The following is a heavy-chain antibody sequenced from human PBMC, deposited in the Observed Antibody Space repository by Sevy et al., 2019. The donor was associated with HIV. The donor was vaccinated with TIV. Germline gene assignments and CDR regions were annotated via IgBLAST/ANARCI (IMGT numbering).Heavy chain of an antibody. D-gene: IGHD2-2*01. CDR1: GGSFSGYF. Sequence: SETLSLTCAVYGGSFSGYFWNWIRQSPGKGLEWIGEINHTGTLKHNPSLKSRVTISVDASKNQLSLHLSSVTAADTAIYYCARGRQAYVVVVPSTVPFDYWGQGTLVTVSS. CDR2: INHTGTL. V-gene: IGHV4-34*01. CDR3: ARGRQAYVVVVPSTVPFDY. J-gene: IGHJ4*02.